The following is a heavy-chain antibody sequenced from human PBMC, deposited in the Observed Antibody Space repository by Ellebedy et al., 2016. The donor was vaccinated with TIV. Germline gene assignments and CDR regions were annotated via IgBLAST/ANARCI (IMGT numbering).Heavy chain of an antibody. CDR3: ARPTVPATICGACGMDV. CDR2: VWFEGHNK. J-gene: IGHJ6*02. CDR1: GFTFSSFG. Sequence: PGGSLRLSCESSGFTFSSFGIHWVRQAPGKGLEWVGVVWFEGHNKYYGDSVRGRFAISRDNSKNTLYRQMNSLRAEDTAVYYCARPTVPATICGACGMDVWGQGTTVIVSS. V-gene: IGHV3-33*01. D-gene: IGHD2-2*01.